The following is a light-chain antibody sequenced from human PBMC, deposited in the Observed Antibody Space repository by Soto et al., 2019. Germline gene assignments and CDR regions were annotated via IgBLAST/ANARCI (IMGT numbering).Light chain of an antibody. CDR2: GTS. J-gene: IGKJ1*01. V-gene: IGKV3-15*01. Sequence: EIEMTQSPGTLSVSPGERATLSCRASQSLSSNLAWYQQKPGQAPRLLIFGTSSRATGIPARFRGCGSGTEFTLTISGLQYEDFAVYYCQQYNNWPRTFGLGTKVDIK. CDR3: QQYNNWPRT. CDR1: QSLSSN.